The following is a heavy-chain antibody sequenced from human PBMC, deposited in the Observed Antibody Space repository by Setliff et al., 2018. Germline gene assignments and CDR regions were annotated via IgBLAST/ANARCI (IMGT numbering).Heavy chain of an antibody. CDR2: ISYSGRT. D-gene: IGHD2-15*01. CDR3: ARVAYPNGGSCRYFDN. Sequence: PSETLSLTCAVSGGSISTDPYFWTWIRQHPVKGLEWIGYISYSGRTSYNPSLYSRITVSLDRSKNQFSLQLTSVTAADTAMYYRARVAYPNGGSCRYFDNWGQGTLVTVSS. V-gene: IGHV4-31*11. J-gene: IGHJ4*02. CDR1: GGSISTDPYF.